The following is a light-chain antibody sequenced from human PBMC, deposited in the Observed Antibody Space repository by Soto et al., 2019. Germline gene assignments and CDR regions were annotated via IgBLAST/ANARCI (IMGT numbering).Light chain of an antibody. CDR1: QSISSW. Sequence: DLQMTQSPSTLSASVGGRVSITCRASQSISSWLAWYQQKPGKAPKLLIYKASSLESGVPSRFSGSGSGTEFTLTISSLQPDDFATYYCQQYSSSWYTFGQGTKLEIK. J-gene: IGKJ2*01. CDR3: QQYSSSWYT. CDR2: KAS. V-gene: IGKV1-5*03.